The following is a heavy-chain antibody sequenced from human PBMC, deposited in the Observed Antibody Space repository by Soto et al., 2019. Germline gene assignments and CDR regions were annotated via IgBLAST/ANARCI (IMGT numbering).Heavy chain of an antibody. CDR1: GFTFSSFA. CDR3: ARDYSYACDY. D-gene: IGHD3-16*01. V-gene: IGHV3-23*01. J-gene: IGHJ4*02. Sequence: EVQLLESGGGLVQPGGSLRLSCAVSGFTFSSFAMSRVHQAPGKGLEWVSVISSSGGTTYYADSVKGRFTISRDNSKNTLYLQMNSLRAEDTAVYYCARDYSYACDYWGQGTLVTVSS. CDR2: ISSSGGTT.